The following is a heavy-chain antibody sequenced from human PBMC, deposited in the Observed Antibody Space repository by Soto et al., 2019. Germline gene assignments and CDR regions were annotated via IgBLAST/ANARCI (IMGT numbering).Heavy chain of an antibody. V-gene: IGHV1-69*01. CDR3: ARERGWAYGDYAGWDY. D-gene: IGHD4-17*01. CDR1: GGTFSSYA. J-gene: IGHJ4*02. CDR2: IIPIFGTA. Sequence: QVQLVQSGAEVKKPGSSVKVSCKASGGTFSSYAISWVRQAPGQGLEWMGGIIPIFGTANYAQKFQGRVTITADESTRTAYMERSSLRSEDTAVYYCARERGWAYGDYAGWDYWGQGTLVTVSS.